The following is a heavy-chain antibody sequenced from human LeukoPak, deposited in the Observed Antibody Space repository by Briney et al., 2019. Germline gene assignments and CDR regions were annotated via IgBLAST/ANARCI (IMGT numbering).Heavy chain of an antibody. Sequence: GGSLRLSCAASGFTFSNYAVMWVRQAPGQGLEWVSAITSAGAPRYADSVKGRFIISRDNSKNTLYLQMNSLRAEDTAQYFCARDPNGDYIGAFEFWGQGTGVTVSS. V-gene: IGHV3-23*01. J-gene: IGHJ3*01. CDR3: ARDPNGDYIGAFEF. CDR1: GFTFSNYA. D-gene: IGHD4-17*01. CDR2: ITSAGAP.